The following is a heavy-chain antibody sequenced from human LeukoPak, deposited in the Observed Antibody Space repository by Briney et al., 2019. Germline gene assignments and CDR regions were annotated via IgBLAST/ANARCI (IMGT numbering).Heavy chain of an antibody. CDR2: ISSSSSYI. CDR3: ARELTRYGSGIP. Sequence: PGGSLRLSCAASGFSFSSYSMNWVPRAPGKGLEWVSSISSSSSYIYYADSVKGRFTISRDNAKNSLYLQMNSLRAEDTAVYYCARELTRYGSGIPWGQGTLVTVSS. D-gene: IGHD3-10*01. J-gene: IGHJ4*02. V-gene: IGHV3-21*01. CDR1: GFSFSSYS.